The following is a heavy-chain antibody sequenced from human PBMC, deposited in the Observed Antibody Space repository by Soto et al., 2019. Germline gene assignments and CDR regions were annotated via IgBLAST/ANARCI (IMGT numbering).Heavy chain of an antibody. CDR2: VSSRGNT. J-gene: IGHJ4*02. Sequence: TLSLTSRVYGESISSAPHSWNWIRQHPGKGLEWIGSVSSRGNTYYSPSLKCRVFMSGDTSKNLFSLKLSSVTAAVTAIDYGVGRLTIIYNYLDSWGKGTRFTAAS. V-gene: IGHV4-31*03. CDR3: VGRLTIIYNYLDS. CDR1: GESISSAPHS. D-gene: IGHD2-8*01.